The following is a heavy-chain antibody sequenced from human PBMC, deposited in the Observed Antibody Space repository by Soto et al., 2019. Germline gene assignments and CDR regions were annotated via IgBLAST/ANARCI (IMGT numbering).Heavy chain of an antibody. CDR1: GYTFTSFG. D-gene: IGHD5-12*01. Sequence: QVQLVQSGAEVKKPGASVKVSCKASGYTFTSFGISWVRQAPGQGLEWMGWISTYSANTNYAQRLQGRVTLTTDTSTSTAYMELSSLRSDDTAVYCCARGSYSGYDSLYGYWGQGTLVTVSS. CDR2: ISTYSANT. CDR3: ARGSYSGYDSLYGY. V-gene: IGHV1-18*01. J-gene: IGHJ4*02.